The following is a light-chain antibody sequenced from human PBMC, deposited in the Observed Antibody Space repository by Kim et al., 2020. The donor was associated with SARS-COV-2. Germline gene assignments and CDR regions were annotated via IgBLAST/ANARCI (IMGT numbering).Light chain of an antibody. CDR1: SSNIGASND. J-gene: IGLJ2*01. CDR3: QSYDSSLSGSV. V-gene: IGLV1-40*01. Sequence: QSVLTQPPSVSGAPGQRVTISCTGSSSNIGASNDVHWYQQLPGTAPKLLIYGNSNRPSGVPYRFSGSKSGTSSSLAITGLQAEDEADYYCQSYDSSLSGSVFGGGTQLTVL. CDR2: GNS.